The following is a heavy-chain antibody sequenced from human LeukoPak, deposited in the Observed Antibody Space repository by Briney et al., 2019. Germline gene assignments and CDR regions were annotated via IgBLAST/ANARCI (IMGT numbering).Heavy chain of an antibody. CDR2: INNDGRST. CDR1: GFTFSFYW. V-gene: IGHV3-74*01. D-gene: IGHD2-15*01. J-gene: IGHJ4*02. Sequence: QPGGSLRLSCASSGFTFSFYWMHWVRQAPGKGPVWVSRINNDGRSTSYAGSVKGRFTISRDNAKNTLYLQMNSLRAEDTAVYYCARDNEYCTGGTCRLDYWGQGALVTVSS. CDR3: ARDNEYCTGGTCRLDY.